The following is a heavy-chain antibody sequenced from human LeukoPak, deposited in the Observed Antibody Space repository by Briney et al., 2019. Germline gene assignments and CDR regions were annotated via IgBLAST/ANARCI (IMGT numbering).Heavy chain of an antibody. CDR1: GFNFRDHW. D-gene: IGHD6-19*01. CDR2: IKNDGSES. CDR3: AKNNGWFHLAQ. V-gene: IGHV3-7*03. Sequence: GGSLRLSCAVSGFNFRDHWMDWVRQAPGKGLEWVGHIKNDGSESYYVDSLKGRFSISRDNTNNAPYLQMNSLRVEDTAVYYCAKNNGWFHLAQWGQGTLVTVSS. J-gene: IGHJ4*02.